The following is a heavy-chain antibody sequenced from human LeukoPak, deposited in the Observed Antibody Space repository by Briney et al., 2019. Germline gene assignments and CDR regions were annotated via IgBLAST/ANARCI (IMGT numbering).Heavy chain of an antibody. CDR3: ARTGYSSGWYVKLDY. CDR2: ISGSGGST. Sequence: PGGSLRLSCAASGFTFSSYAMSWVRQAPGKGLEWVSAISGSGGSTYYADSVKGRFTISRDNSKNTLYLQMNSLRAEDTAVYYCARTGYSSGWYVKLDYWGQGTLVTVSS. J-gene: IGHJ4*02. V-gene: IGHV3-23*01. CDR1: GFTFSSYA. D-gene: IGHD6-19*01.